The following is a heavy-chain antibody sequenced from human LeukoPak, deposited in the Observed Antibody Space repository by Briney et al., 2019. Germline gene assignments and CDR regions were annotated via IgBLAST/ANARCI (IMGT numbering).Heavy chain of an antibody. CDR2: ISSSSSYI. CDR1: GFTFSSYE. D-gene: IGHD6-13*01. CDR3: ARVYSSSWYDY. Sequence: GGSLRLSCAASGFTFSSYEVNWVRQAPGKGLEWVSSISSSSSYIYYADSVKGRFTISRDNAKNSLYLQMNSLRAEDTAVYYCARVYSSSWYDYWGQGTLVTVSS. V-gene: IGHV3-21*03. J-gene: IGHJ4*02.